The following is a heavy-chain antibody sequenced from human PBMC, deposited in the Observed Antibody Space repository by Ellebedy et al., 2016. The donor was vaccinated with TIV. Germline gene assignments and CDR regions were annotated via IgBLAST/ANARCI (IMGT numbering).Heavy chain of an antibody. CDR3: ARDGPQYGERRYYYAMDV. V-gene: IGHV3-7*03. CDR1: GFTFRSYW. Sequence: GGSLRLSCAASGFTFRSYWMSWVRQAPGKGLEWVANIKQGGSEKQYVDSVKGRFTISRDNANKSLYLQLNSLRGEDTAIYYCARDGPQYGERRYYYAMDVWGQGTTVIVSS. D-gene: IGHD1-1*01. CDR2: IKQGGSEK. J-gene: IGHJ6*02.